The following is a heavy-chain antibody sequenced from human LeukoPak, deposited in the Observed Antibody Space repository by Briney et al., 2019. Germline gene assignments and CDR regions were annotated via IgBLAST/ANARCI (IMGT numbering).Heavy chain of an antibody. CDR1: GGSISSYY. D-gene: IGHD6-19*01. CDR2: IYYSGST. CDR3: ARQYSSGWGAPYYYYYYMDV. Sequence: SETLSLTCTVSGGSISSYYWSWIRQPPGKGLEWIGYIYYSGSTNYNPSLKSRVTISVDTSKNQFSLKLSSVTAADTAVYYCARQYSSGWGAPYYYYYYMDVWGKGTTVTISS. V-gene: IGHV4-59*08. J-gene: IGHJ6*03.